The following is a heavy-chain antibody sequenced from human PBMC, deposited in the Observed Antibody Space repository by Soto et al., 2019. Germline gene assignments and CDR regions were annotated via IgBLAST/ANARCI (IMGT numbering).Heavy chain of an antibody. J-gene: IGHJ5*02. CDR1: GFTFSSYA. CDR3: AKRGGSSWYVGYNWFDP. D-gene: IGHD6-13*01. V-gene: IGHV3-23*01. CDR2: ISGSGGST. Sequence: EVQLLESGGGLVQPGGSLRLSCAASGFTFSSYAMSWVRQAPGKGLEWVSAISGSGGSTYYADSVKGRFTISRDNSKNTLYLQMNSLRAEDTAVYYCAKRGGSSWYVGYNWFDPWGQGTLVTVSS.